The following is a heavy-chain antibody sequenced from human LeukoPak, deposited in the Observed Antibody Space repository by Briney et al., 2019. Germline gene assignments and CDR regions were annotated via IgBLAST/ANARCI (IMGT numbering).Heavy chain of an antibody. D-gene: IGHD3-22*01. CDR1: GGSVSSAPYY. V-gene: IGHV4-31*03. CDR3: AREGYYYDSSGPIDY. J-gene: IGHJ4*02. CDR2: ISRSGNT. Sequence: SQTLSLTCTVSGGSVSSAPYYWSWIRQRPGKGLEWMGYISRSGNTYYNPSLKSRLNISADTSRNQFSLKLRSVTAADTALYFCAREGYYYDSSGPIDYWGQGTRVTVSS.